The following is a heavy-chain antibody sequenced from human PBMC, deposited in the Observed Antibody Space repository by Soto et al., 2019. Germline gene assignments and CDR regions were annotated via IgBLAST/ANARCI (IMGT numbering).Heavy chain of an antibody. V-gene: IGHV1-18*01. CDR3: AREAYSSSGGYYYYYYGMDV. CDR1: GYTFTSYG. Sequence: ASVKVSCKASGYTFTSYGISWVRQAPGQGLEWMGWISAYNGNTNYAQKLQGRVTMTTDTSTSTAYMELRSLRSDDTAVYYCAREAYSSSGGYYYYYYGMDVWGQGTTVTV. D-gene: IGHD6-6*01. J-gene: IGHJ6*02. CDR2: ISAYNGNT.